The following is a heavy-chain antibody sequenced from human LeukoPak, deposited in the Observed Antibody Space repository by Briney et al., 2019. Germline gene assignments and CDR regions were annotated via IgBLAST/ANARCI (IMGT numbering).Heavy chain of an antibody. V-gene: IGHV3-7*01. CDR1: GFTFSSYW. Sequence: PGGSLRLSCAASGFTFSSYWMSWVRQAPGKGLEWVANIKQDGSEKYYVDSVKGRFTISRDNAKNTLYLQMNSLRAEDTAVYYCARDSGSYWGDSNWFDPWGQGTLVTVSS. CDR3: ARDSGSYWGDSNWFDP. D-gene: IGHD1-26*01. J-gene: IGHJ5*02. CDR2: IKQDGSEK.